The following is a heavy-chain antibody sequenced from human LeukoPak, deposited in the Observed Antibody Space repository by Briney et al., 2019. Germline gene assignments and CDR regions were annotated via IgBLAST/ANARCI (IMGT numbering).Heavy chain of an antibody. CDR2: INPSGGST. V-gene: IGHV1-46*01. CDR3: ARDRSYYDFWSGYYYFDY. CDR1: GYTFTSYY. D-gene: IGHD3-3*01. Sequence: ASVKVPCKASGYTFTSYYIHWVRQAPGQGLEWMGIINPSGGSTSYAQKFQGRVIMTRDTSTSTVYMELSSLRSEDTAVYYCARDRSYYDFWSGYYYFDYWGQGTLVTVSS. J-gene: IGHJ4*02.